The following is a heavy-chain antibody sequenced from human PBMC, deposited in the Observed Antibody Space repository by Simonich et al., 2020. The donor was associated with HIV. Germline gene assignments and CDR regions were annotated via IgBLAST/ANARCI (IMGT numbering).Heavy chain of an antibody. Sequence: GGSLRLSCAASGFTFSSYWMSWVRQAPGKGLEWVANIKQDGSEKYYVDSVKGRFTISRDNAKNSLYLQMNSLRAEDTAVYYCARDWGYSSGWFDAFDIWGQGTMVTVSS. V-gene: IGHV3-7*01. J-gene: IGHJ3*02. CDR1: GFTFSSYW. CDR2: IKQDGSEK. D-gene: IGHD6-19*01. CDR3: ARDWGYSSGWFDAFDI.